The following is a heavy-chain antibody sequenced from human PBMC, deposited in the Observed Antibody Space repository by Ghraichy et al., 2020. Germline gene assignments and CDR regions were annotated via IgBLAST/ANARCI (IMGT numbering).Heavy chain of an antibody. D-gene: IGHD1-26*01. Sequence: GESLNISCVASGFTFSNYWMRWVRQAPGKGLEWVANIKEDGSETYYVESVRGRFTISRDNAKNLLYLQMNSLRAEDTAVYYCARVSGDAFFDYWGQGILVTVSS. CDR3: ARVSGDAFFDY. CDR1: GFTFSNYW. V-gene: IGHV3-7*03. CDR2: IKEDGSET. J-gene: IGHJ4*02.